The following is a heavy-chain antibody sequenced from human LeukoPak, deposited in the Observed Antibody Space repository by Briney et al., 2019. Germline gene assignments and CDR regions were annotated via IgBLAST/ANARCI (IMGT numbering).Heavy chain of an antibody. D-gene: IGHD6-19*01. CDR1: GYTFTSYG. V-gene: IGHV1-18*01. J-gene: IGHJ4*02. CDR2: ISAYNGNT. Sequence: ASVKVSCKASGYTFTSYGISWVRQAPGQGLEWMGWISAYNGNTNYAQELQGRVTMTTDTSTSTAYMELRSLRSDDTAVYYCASTLSSGWYTYFDYWGQGTLVTVSS. CDR3: ASTLSSGWYTYFDY.